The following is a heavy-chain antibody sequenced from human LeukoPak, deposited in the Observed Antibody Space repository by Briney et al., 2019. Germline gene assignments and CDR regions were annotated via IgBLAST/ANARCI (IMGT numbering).Heavy chain of an antibody. CDR3: ARDASSWYLRDDNWFDP. V-gene: IGHV3-48*01. J-gene: IGHJ5*02. D-gene: IGHD6-13*01. CDR2: ISSSSSTI. Sequence: GGSLRLSGAASGFTFSSYSMNWVRQAPGKGLEWVSYISSSSSTIYYADSVKGRFTISRDNAKNSLYLQMNSLRAEDTAVYYCARDASSWYLRDDNWFDPWGQGTLVTVSS. CDR1: GFTFSSYS.